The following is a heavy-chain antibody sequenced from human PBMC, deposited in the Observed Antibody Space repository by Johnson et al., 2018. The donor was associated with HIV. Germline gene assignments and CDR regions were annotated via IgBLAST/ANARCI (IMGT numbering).Heavy chain of an antibody. D-gene: IGHD6-6*01. CDR2: ISFDGSNK. CDR1: GFTFSNYP. V-gene: IGHV3-30*04. CDR3: AKDRGSALAQLPIFPSAFDI. J-gene: IGHJ3*02. Sequence: QVHLVESGGGVVRPGRSLRLSCAASGFTFSNYPMHWVRQAPGKGLEWVAVISFDGSNKYYADSVKGRFTISRDNSKNTLYLQMNSLRAEDTAVYYCAKDRGSALAQLPIFPSAFDIWGQGTMVTVSS.